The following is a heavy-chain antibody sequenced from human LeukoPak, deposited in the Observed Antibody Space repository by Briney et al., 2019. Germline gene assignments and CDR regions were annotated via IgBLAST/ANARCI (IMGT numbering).Heavy chain of an antibody. J-gene: IGHJ4*02. V-gene: IGHV3-53*01. CDR2: IYSGGSA. CDR1: GFTVSNNY. CDR3: ARDFMYSITCAGC. D-gene: IGHD6-13*01. Sequence: PGGSLRLSCAASGFTVSNNYMSWVRQAPGKGLEWVSVIYSGGSAYYADSVKGRFTISRDNAKNTLYLQMNSLRVEDTAVYYCARDFMYSITCAGCWGQGTLVTVSS.